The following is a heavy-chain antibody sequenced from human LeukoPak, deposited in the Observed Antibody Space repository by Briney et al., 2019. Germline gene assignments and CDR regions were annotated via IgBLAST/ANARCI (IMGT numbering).Heavy chain of an antibody. CDR1: GFTFSDYT. J-gene: IGHJ4*02. CDR3: ARDGS. CDR2: ISASSTSI. Sequence: GGSLRLSCATSGFTFSDYTMNWVRQAPGKGLEWVSFISASSTSIYYAGSVRGRFTISRDNAKNSLYLHMNSLRAEDTAVYYCARDGSWGPGTLVTVSS. D-gene: IGHD1-26*01. V-gene: IGHV3-21*01.